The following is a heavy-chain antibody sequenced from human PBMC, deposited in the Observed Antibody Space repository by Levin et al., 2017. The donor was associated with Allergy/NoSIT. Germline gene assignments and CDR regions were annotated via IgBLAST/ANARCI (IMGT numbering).Heavy chain of an antibody. CDR3: ARYHCAAGTCYYFDY. CDR1: GGSISGYY. J-gene: IGHJ4*02. Sequence: SETLSLTCTVSGGSISGYYWSWIRQPPGKGLEWIGYMHYTGITHSNPSLKSRVTFSVDTSTNPLSLQLTSVTAAGTAVYYCARYHCAAGTCYYFDYWGQGTPVTVSS. D-gene: IGHD2-8*02. V-gene: IGHV4-59*01. CDR2: MHYTGIT.